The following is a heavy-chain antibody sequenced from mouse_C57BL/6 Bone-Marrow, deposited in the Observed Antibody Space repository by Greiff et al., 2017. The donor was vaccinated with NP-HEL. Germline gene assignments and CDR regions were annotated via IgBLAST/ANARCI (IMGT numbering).Heavy chain of an antibody. CDR2: INPSTGGT. V-gene: IGHV1-42*01. J-gene: IGHJ1*03. Sequence: VQLQQSGPELVKPGASVKISCKASGYSFTGYYMNWVKQSPEKSLEWIGEINPSTGGTTYNQKFKAKATLTVDKSSSTAYMQLKSLTSEDSAVYYCARRNWYWYFDVWGTGTTVTVSS. D-gene: IGHD4-1*01. CDR3: ARRNWYWYFDV. CDR1: GYSFTGYY.